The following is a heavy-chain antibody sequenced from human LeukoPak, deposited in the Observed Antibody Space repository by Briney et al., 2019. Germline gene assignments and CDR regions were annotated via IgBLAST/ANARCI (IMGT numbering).Heavy chain of an antibody. V-gene: IGHV1-18*01. D-gene: IGHD3-16*02. Sequence: ASVKVSCKASGYTFTSYGISWVRQAPGQGLEWMGWISAYNGNTNYAQKLQGRVTMTTDTSTSTAYMELRSLRSDDTAVCYCARTYYDYVWGSYRTYYYYYYMDVWGKGTTVTVSS. CDR3: ARTYYDYVWGSYRTYYYYYYMDV. CDR1: GYTFTSYG. J-gene: IGHJ6*03. CDR2: ISAYNGNT.